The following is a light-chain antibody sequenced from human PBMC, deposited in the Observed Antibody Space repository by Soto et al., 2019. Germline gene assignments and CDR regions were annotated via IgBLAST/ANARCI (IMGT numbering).Light chain of an antibody. CDR3: QVWDSTSDHYV. CDR1: NIGSKS. Sequence: LAQPPSVSVAPGQTARIPCGGDNIGSKSVYWYQQKPGQAPVVVVYDGSDRPSGIPERFSGSNSGTTATLTISRVEAGDEADYFCQVWDSTSDHYVFGAGTKVTVL. V-gene: IGLV3-21*02. CDR2: DGS. J-gene: IGLJ1*01.